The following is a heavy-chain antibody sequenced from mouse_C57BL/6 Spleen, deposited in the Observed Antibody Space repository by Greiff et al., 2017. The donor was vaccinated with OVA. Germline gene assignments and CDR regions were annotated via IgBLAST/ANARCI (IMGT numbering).Heavy chain of an antibody. CDR1: GYTFTSYW. CDR3: ARSDYYGYGSFAY. CDR2: IYPGSGST. D-gene: IGHD2-2*01. J-gene: IGHJ3*01. V-gene: IGHV1-55*01. Sequence: VQLQQSGAELVKPGASVKMSCKASGYTFTSYWITWVKQRPGQGLEWIGDIYPGSGSTNYNEKFKSKATLTVDTSSSTAYMQLSSLTSEDSAVYYCARSDYYGYGSFAYWGQGTLVTVSA.